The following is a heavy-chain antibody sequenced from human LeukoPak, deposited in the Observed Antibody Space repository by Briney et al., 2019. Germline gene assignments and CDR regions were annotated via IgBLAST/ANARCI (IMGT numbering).Heavy chain of an antibody. CDR3: ATDGMVRGPDAWFDS. CDR2: IYTRGST. V-gene: IGHV4-4*07. J-gene: IGHJ5*01. Sequence: PSETLSLTCTVSGGSIGTYYWSWIRQPAGKGLEWIGRIYTRGSTNYNPSLKSRVTMSVDTSKNQFSLKLSSVTAADTAVYYCATDGMVRGPDAWFDSWGQGTLVTVSS. D-gene: IGHD3-10*01. CDR1: GGSIGTYY.